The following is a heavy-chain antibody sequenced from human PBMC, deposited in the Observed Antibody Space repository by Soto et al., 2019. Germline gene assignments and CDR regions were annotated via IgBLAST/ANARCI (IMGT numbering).Heavy chain of an antibody. V-gene: IGHV3-30-3*01. CDR2: ISYDGINK. CDR1: GFTFSSYS. J-gene: IGHJ3*02. D-gene: IGHD3-22*01. Sequence: PGGSLRLSCAASGFTFSSYSIHWVRQAPGKGLEWVAVISYDGINKYYADSVKGRFTISRDNSKNTLYLQMNSLRAEDKAVYYCARDGVGFTMIPFDIWGQGTMVTV. CDR3: ARDGVGFTMIPFDI.